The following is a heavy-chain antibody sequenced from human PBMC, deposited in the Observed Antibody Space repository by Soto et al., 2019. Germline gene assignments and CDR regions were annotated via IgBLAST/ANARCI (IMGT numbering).Heavy chain of an antibody. J-gene: IGHJ6*02. Sequence: GGALRLCCAASGFTFSDYYMSWIRQALGKGLEWVSYISSSSSYTNYADSVKGRFTISRDNAKNSLYLQMNSLRSEYLAVYFCARAGRMDYDMDVLGEGTTVTVS. CDR3: ARAGRMDYDMDV. CDR1: GFTFSDYY. CDR2: ISSSSSYT. V-gene: IGHV3-11*06.